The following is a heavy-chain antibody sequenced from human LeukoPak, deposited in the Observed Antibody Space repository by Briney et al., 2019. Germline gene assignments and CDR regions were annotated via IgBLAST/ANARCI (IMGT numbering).Heavy chain of an antibody. D-gene: IGHD6-19*01. J-gene: IGHJ4*02. CDR2: ISGSGSPT. CDR1: GFIFSTYA. Sequence: SGGSLRLSCAAPGFIFSTYAMSWVRQAPGKGLEWVSVISGSGSPTYYADSVKGRFTISRDNSKNTLHLEMNSLRAEDTAVYYCAKGRQWLASHYFDYWGQGTLVTVSS. CDR3: AKGRQWLASHYFDY. V-gene: IGHV3-23*01.